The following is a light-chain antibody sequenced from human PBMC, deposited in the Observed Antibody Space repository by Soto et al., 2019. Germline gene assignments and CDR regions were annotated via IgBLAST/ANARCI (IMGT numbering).Light chain of an antibody. CDR2: EGS. CDR3: CSYAGSSKV. V-gene: IGLV2-23*01. J-gene: IGLJ1*01. Sequence: QSALTQPASVSGSPGQSITISCTGTSSDVGSYNLVSWYQQHPGKAPKLIIYEGSKRPSGVSNRFSGSKSGNTASLTISGLQAEDEADYYCCSYAGSSKVLGTGTKLTVL. CDR1: SSDVGSYNL.